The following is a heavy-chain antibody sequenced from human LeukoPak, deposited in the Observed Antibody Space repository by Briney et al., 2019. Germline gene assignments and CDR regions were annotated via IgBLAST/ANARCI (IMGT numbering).Heavy chain of an antibody. J-gene: IGHJ4*02. D-gene: IGHD5-24*01. CDR1: GFTFSSRDW. CDR3: AKSGYNRFDY. V-gene: IGHV3-7*03. CDR2: IKQDGSEK. Sequence: GGSLRLSCVASGFTFSSRDWMTWGRQAPGKGLEGVANIKQDGSEKNYVDSVKGRFTISRDNAKNSVDLQMNSLRAEDTAVYYCAKSGYNRFDYWGQGTLLTVSS.